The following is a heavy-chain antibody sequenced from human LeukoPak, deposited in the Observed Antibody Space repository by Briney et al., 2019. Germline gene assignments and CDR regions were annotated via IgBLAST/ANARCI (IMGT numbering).Heavy chain of an antibody. D-gene: IGHD3-10*01. CDR1: GFTFSSHW. CDR2: IKGDGSST. Sequence: GGSLRLSCAASGFTFSSHWMHWVRQAPGKGLVWVSRIKGDGSSTSYADSVKGRLTISRDNAKNTLYLQMNSLRAEDTAVYYFARDLNPELLWFGGGDWFDPWGQGTLVTVSS. V-gene: IGHV3-74*01. J-gene: IGHJ5*02. CDR3: ARDLNPELLWFGGGDWFDP.